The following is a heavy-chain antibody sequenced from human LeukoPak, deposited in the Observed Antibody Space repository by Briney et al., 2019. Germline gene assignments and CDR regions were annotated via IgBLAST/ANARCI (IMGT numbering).Heavy chain of an antibody. CDR1: GFTFDDYA. V-gene: IGHV3-9*01. D-gene: IGHD1-26*01. J-gene: IGHJ6*02. CDR2: ISWNSGSI. Sequence: SLRLSCAAPGFTFDDYAMHWVRQAPGKGLEWVSGISWNSGSIGYADSVKGRFTISRDNAKNSLYLQMNSLRAEDTALYYCAKGLEQWELLRIFGYYYGMDVWGQGTTVTVSS. CDR3: AKGLEQWELLRIFGYYYGMDV.